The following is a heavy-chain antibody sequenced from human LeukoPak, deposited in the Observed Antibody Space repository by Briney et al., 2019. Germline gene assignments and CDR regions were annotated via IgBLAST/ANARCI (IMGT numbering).Heavy chain of an antibody. D-gene: IGHD3-10*01. J-gene: IGHJ4*02. CDR1: GFTFSGYA. CDR2: ISGSGGST. V-gene: IGHV3-23*01. CDR3: AKDEFRASGTFDY. Sequence: PGGSLRLSCAASGFTFSGYAMSWVRQAPGKGLEWVSAISGSGGSTYYADSVKGRFTISRDNSKNTLYLHMNSLRAEDTAVYYCAKDEFRASGTFDYWGQGTLVTVSS.